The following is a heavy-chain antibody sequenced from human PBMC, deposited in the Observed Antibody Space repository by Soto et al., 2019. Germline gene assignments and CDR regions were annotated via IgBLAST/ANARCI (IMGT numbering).Heavy chain of an antibody. Sequence: QVQLVESGGGLVKPGGSLRLSCEASGFTFSDYYMSWIRQAPGKGLEWVSYITNSGSYTNFADFVKGRFTLSRDNAKNSMYLQMNSLRVEDTAVYYCATNVGYSGFEGPDYWGQGTLVTVSS. CDR3: ATNVGYSGFEGPDY. CDR1: GFTFSDYY. V-gene: IGHV3-11*05. D-gene: IGHD5-12*01. J-gene: IGHJ4*02. CDR2: ITNSGSYT.